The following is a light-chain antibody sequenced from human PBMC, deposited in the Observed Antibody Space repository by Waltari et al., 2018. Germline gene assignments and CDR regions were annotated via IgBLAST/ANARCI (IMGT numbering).Light chain of an antibody. CDR3: CSHSSSSTLVL. V-gene: IGLV2-14*01. J-gene: IGLJ3*02. CDR2: EVN. Sequence: QSALTQPASVSGSPGQSITLSCTGTTTDVGAYNFVSWYQQHPGEVPELLIYEVNNRPSGVSDRFSGSRSGNPASLTISGLLAEDEADYYCCSHSSSSTLVLFGGGTKVTVL. CDR1: TTDVGAYNF.